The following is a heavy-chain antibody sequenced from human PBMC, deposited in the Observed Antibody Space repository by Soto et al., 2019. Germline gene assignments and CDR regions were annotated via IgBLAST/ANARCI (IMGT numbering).Heavy chain of an antibody. J-gene: IGHJ5*02. Sequence: QVQLVESGGGVVQPGRSLRLSCAASGFTFSSYGMHWVRQAPGKGLEWVAVISYDGSNKYYADSVKGRFTISRDNSKNTLYLQMNSLRAEDTAVYYCAKDPGYDINRWGQGTLVTVSS. V-gene: IGHV3-30*18. CDR3: AKDPGYDINR. CDR1: GFTFSSYG. CDR2: ISYDGSNK. D-gene: IGHD5-12*01.